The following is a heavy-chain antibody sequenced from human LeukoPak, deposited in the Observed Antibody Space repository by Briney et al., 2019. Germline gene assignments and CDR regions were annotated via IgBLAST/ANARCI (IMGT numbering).Heavy chain of an antibody. CDR3: ARDSTSIAVAGINDY. Sequence: GASVKVSCKASGYTFTGYYMHWVRQAPGQGLEWMGWINPNSGDTKYAQKFQGRVTMTRDTSISTAYMELSRLRSDDTALYYCARDSTSIAVAGINDYWGQGTLVTVSS. D-gene: IGHD6-19*01. J-gene: IGHJ4*02. CDR2: INPNSGDT. CDR1: GYTFTGYY. V-gene: IGHV1-2*02.